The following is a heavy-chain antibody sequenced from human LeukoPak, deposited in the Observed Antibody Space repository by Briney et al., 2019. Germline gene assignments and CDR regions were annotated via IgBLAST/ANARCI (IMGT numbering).Heavy chain of an antibody. CDR1: GDSISSGSYF. CDR3: ARALCINGICEWFDP. D-gene: IGHD2-8*01. Sequence: SETLSLTCTVSGDSISSGSYFWSWIRKPAGEGLERIGRNYTSGSTNYNPSLKSRVTISVDTSKNQFSLKLRSVTAADTAVYYCARALCINGICEWFDPWGQGTLVTVSS. CDR2: NYTSGST. J-gene: IGHJ5*02. V-gene: IGHV4-61*02.